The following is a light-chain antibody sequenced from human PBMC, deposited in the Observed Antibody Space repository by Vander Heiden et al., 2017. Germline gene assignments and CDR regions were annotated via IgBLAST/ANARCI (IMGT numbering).Light chain of an antibody. CDR1: QSVSSSY. CDR3: EQYGRSPRT. Sequence: EIVLTQSPGTLSLSPGERATLSCRANQSVSSSYLAWYQQKPGQAPRLLIYGASSRATGIPDRFSGSGSGTDFTLTISRLEPEEFAVYYCEQYGRSPRTFGQGTKVEIK. CDR2: GAS. J-gene: IGKJ1*01. V-gene: IGKV3-20*01.